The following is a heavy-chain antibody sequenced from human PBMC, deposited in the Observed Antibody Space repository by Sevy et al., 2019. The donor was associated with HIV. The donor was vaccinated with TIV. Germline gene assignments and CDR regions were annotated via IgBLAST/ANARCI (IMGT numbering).Heavy chain of an antibody. Sequence: GGSLRLSCAASGFTFSSYSMNWVRQAPGKGLEWVSYISSRSSTIYYADAVKGRFTISRDKAKNSLYLQMNSVVDVDTAVSYCAREYDRGCFDYGGQGTLVTVSS. V-gene: IGHV3-48*02. D-gene: IGHD6-19*01. CDR2: ISSRSSTI. J-gene: IGHJ4*02. CDR1: GFTFSSYS. CDR3: AREYDRGCFDY.